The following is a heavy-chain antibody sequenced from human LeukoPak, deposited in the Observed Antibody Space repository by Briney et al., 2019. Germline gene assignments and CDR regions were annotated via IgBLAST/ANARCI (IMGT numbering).Heavy chain of an antibody. J-gene: IGHJ4*02. D-gene: IGHD6-19*01. CDR1: GGSIGAYY. V-gene: IGHV4-59*08. Sequence: PSETLSLTCTVSGGSIGAYYWSWIRQPPGKGLEWIGYIYYTGSTNYNPSLKSRVTTSVDTARDQFSLKLSSVTAADTAVYYCARCSGWYWAFDSWGQGTLVTVSS. CDR2: IYYTGST. CDR3: ARCSGWYWAFDS.